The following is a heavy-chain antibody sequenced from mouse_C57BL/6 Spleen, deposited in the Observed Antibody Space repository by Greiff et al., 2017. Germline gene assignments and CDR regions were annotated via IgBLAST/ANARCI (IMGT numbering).Heavy chain of an antibody. D-gene: IGHD2-5*01. V-gene: IGHV1-64*01. CDR3: ARLGDSNYVSSDY. CDR2: IHPNSGST. CDR1: GYTFTSYW. Sequence: VQLQQPGAELVKPGASVKLSCTASGYTFTSYWMHWVKQSPGQGLEWIGMIHPNSGSTNYNEKFKSKGTLTVDKSASTAYMQLRSRTSEDSAVYYCARLGDSNYVSSDYWGQGTTLTVSS. J-gene: IGHJ2*01.